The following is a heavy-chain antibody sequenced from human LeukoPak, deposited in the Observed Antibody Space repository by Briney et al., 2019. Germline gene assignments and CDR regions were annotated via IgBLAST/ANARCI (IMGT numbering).Heavy chain of an antibody. CDR2: IIPILGIA. D-gene: IGHD3-10*01. CDR1: GGTFSSYA. CDR3: ASLTYYYGSGIDY. J-gene: IGHJ4*02. Sequence: SVKVSCKASGGTFSSYAISWVRQAPGQGLEWMGRIIPILGIANYAQKFQGRVTITADKSTSTAYMELSSLRSEDTAVYYCASLTYYYGSGIDYWGQGTLVTVSS. V-gene: IGHV1-69*04.